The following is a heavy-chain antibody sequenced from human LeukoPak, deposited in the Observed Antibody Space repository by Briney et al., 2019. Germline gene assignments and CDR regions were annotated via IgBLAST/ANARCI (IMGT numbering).Heavy chain of an antibody. CDR1: GYTFTSYY. Sequence: GASVKVSCKASGYTFTSYYMPWVRQAPGQGLEWMGIINPSGGSTSYAQKFQGRVTMTRDTSTSTVYMELSSLRSEDTAVYYCARDLGDIVVVPAALGYWGQGTLVTVSS. CDR3: ARDLGDIVVVPAALGY. J-gene: IGHJ4*02. CDR2: INPSGGST. D-gene: IGHD2-2*01. V-gene: IGHV1-46*01.